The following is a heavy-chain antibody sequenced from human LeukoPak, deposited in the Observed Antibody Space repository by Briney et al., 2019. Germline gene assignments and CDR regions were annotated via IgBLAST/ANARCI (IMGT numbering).Heavy chain of an antibody. CDR2: IYYSGST. CDR3: ARQGITMVRGVIIKYYFDY. Sequence: SETLSLTCTVSGGSISSYYWSWIRQPPGKGLEWIGYIYYSGSTNYNPSLKSRVTISVDTSKNQFSLKLSSVTAADTAVYYCARQGITMVRGVIIKYYFDYWGQGTLVTVAS. J-gene: IGHJ4*02. D-gene: IGHD3-10*01. CDR1: GGSISSYY. V-gene: IGHV4-59*08.